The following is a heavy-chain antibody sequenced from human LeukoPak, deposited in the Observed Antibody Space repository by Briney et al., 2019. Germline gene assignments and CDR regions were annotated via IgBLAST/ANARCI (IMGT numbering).Heavy chain of an antibody. CDR1: GFTFSSYA. J-gene: IGHJ4*02. D-gene: IGHD3-10*01. CDR3: AKAPFGELSPFDY. V-gene: IGHV3-23*01. Sequence: PGGSLRLSCAASGFTFSSYAMSWVRQAPGKGLEWVSAISGSGGSTYYADSVKGRFTISRDNSKHTLYLQMTSLRAEDTAVYYCAKAPFGELSPFDYWGQGTLVTVSS. CDR2: ISGSGGST.